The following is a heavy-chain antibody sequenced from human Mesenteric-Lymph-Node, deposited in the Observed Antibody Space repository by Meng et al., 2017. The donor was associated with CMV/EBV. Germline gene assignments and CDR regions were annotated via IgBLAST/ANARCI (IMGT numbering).Heavy chain of an antibody. Sequence: GESLKISCAASGFTFEDYVMHWVRQVPGKGLEWVSLISWDGGATFSVDSVQGRFNISRDNIKDSRHLQMNSLRDEDTALYHCARGPHLYDFWRGYPYWGQGTLVTVSS. CDR1: GFTFEDYV. CDR2: ISWDGGAT. V-gene: IGHV3-43D*03. CDR3: ARGPHLYDFWRGYPY. J-gene: IGHJ4*02. D-gene: IGHD3-3*01.